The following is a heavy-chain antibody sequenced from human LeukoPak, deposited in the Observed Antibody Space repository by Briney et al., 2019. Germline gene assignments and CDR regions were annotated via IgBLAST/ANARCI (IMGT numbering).Heavy chain of an antibody. V-gene: IGHV1-2*02. CDR3: ARDQLLWFGELSSWFDP. Sequence: ASVKVSCKASGYTFTGYYMHWVRQAPGQGLEWMGWINPSSGGTNYAQKFQGRVTMTRDTSISTAYMELSRLRSDDTAVYYCARDQLLWFGELSSWFDPWGQGTLVTVSS. CDR1: GYTFTGYY. J-gene: IGHJ5*02. D-gene: IGHD3-10*01. CDR2: INPSSGGT.